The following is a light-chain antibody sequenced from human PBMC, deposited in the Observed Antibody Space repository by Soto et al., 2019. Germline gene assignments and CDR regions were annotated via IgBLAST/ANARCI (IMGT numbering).Light chain of an antibody. CDR2: EVA. J-gene: IGLJ2*01. CDR1: GSDTSDVYS. CDR3: STYSITAGLVL. Sequence: QSALTQPASVSGSPGQSITISCTGTGSDTSDVYSVSWYQQHTGRAPKLVIYEVAKRPSGVSSRFSGSKSDNTASLTISGLQAEDEADYYCSTYSITAGLVLFGGGTKLTLL. V-gene: IGLV2-14*01.